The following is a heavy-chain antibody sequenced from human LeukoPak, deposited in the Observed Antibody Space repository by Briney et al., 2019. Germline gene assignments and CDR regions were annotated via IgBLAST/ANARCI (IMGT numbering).Heavy chain of an antibody. D-gene: IGHD2-15*01. CDR2: IYYSGST. CDR3: ARGYSNFDY. Sequence: PSETLSLTCAVYGGSFSGYYWSWIRQPPGKGLEWIGYIYYSGSTNYNPSLKSRVTISVDTSKNQFSLKLSSVTAADTAVYYCARGYSNFDYWGQGTLVTVSS. J-gene: IGHJ4*02. V-gene: IGHV4-59*01. CDR1: GGSFSGYY.